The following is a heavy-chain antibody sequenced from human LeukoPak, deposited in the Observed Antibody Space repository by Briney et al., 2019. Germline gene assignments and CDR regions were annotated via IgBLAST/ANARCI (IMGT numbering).Heavy chain of an antibody. J-gene: IGHJ3*02. CDR1: GFIVNTYY. CDR2: IYSDGST. V-gene: IGHV3-66*01. Sequence: GGSLRLSCAVSGFIVNTYYMSWVRQAPGKGLEWVSIIYSDGSTYYADSVKGRFTISRDNAKNSLYLQMNSLRAEDTAVYYCARDWDIVVVPAAIDAFDIWGQGTMVTVSS. CDR3: ARDWDIVVVPAAIDAFDI. D-gene: IGHD2-2*01.